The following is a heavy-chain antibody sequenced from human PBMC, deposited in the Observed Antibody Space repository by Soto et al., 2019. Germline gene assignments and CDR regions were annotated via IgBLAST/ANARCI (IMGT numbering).Heavy chain of an antibody. J-gene: IGHJ4*02. CDR1: GYTFTSYY. D-gene: IGHD5-12*01. CDR3: ARDLYDLRGYNFGTVDY. Sequence: ASVKVSCKASGYTFTSYYMNWVRQAPGQGLEWMGMINPTSGTTSYAQKFQGRVTLTRDTSTSTVSMELSSLRSEDPAVYYCARDLYDLRGYNFGTVDYGGQGPLVTVSS. CDR2: INPTSGTT. V-gene: IGHV1-46*01.